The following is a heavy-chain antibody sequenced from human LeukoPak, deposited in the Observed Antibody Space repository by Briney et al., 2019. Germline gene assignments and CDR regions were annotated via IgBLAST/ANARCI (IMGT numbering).Heavy chain of an antibody. CDR2: IYYGGST. CDR1: DGSTSSPN. Sequence: SETLSFTSTSADGSTSSPNGSWIRKPPGKGLGWIGIIYYGGSTNYNPSFKGRVTISVDTSKNQFSLKLSSVTPADTDVYYCARVWTPDILTGYYSHYYYYMDVWGKGTTVTVSS. V-gene: IGHV4-59*11. CDR3: ARVWTPDILTGYYSHYYYYMDV. J-gene: IGHJ6*03. D-gene: IGHD3-9*01.